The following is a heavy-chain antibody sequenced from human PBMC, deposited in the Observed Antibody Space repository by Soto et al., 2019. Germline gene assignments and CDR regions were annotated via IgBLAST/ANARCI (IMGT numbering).Heavy chain of an antibody. D-gene: IGHD6-13*01. V-gene: IGHV3-7*01. CDR1: GFTFGSYW. J-gene: IGHJ3*01. CDR2: IKQDGSEK. Sequence: GGSLRLSCAATGFTFGSYWMSWVRQAPGKGLEWVANIKQDGSEKYYVDSAKGRFTISRDNAKDSLHLQRKSLRAEDTAVYYCARGFNSAFDVWGQGKMVTVSS. CDR3: ARGFNSAFDV.